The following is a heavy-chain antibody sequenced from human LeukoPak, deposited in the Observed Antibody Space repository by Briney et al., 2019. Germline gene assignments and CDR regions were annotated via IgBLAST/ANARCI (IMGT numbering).Heavy chain of an antibody. CDR2: IYYSGST. J-gene: IGHJ3*02. D-gene: IGHD2-21*02. Sequence: PSETLSLTCTVSGGSISSSYWSRIRQPPGKGLEWIGYIYYSGSTNYNPSLQSRVTISVDTSKNQFSLKLRSVTAADTAVYYCARLAYCGGDCRAFDIWGQGTMVTVSS. V-gene: IGHV4-59*01. CDR3: ARLAYCGGDCRAFDI. CDR1: GGSISSSY.